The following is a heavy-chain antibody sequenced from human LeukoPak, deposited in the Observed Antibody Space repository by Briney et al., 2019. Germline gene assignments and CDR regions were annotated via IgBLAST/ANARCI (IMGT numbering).Heavy chain of an antibody. J-gene: IGHJ4*02. D-gene: IGHD2-2*01. CDR2: INPNSGGA. V-gene: IGHV1-2*06. CDR3: ARSYCIGTNCYSHLFDY. CDR1: GYTFTGDY. Sequence: AASVKVSCKASGYTFTGDYLHWGRQAPGQGGEWMGRINPNSGGANYEQNFQGRVTITRDTSISTAHMELSRLRSDDTAVYYCARSYCIGTNCYSHLFDYWGQGTLVTVSS.